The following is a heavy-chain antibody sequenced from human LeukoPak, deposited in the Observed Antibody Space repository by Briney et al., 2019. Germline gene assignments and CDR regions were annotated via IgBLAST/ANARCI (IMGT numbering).Heavy chain of an antibody. CDR1: GFTFSSYW. V-gene: IGHV3-74*01. CDR3: AKDLHGKRGFDY. CDR2: INSDGSST. J-gene: IGHJ4*02. Sequence: GGSLRLSCAASGFTFSSYWMHWVRQAPGKGLVWVSRINSDGSSTSYADSVKGRFTISRDNAKSTLYLQMNSLRAEDTAVYYCAKDLHGKRGFDYWGQGTLVTVSS.